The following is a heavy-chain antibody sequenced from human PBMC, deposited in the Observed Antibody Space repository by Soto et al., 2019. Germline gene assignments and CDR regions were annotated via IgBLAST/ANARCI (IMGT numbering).Heavy chain of an antibody. CDR3: AKDGYCTSTSCSTNWFDP. V-gene: IGHV3-23*01. CDR2: ISGSGGST. CDR1: GFTFSSYA. D-gene: IGHD2-2*03. Sequence: GGSLRLSCAASGFTFSSYAMSWVRQAPWKGLEWVSAISGSGGSTYYADSVKGRFTISRDNSKNTLYLQMSSLRAEDTAVYYCAKDGYCTSTSCSTNWFDPWGQGTLVTVPQ. J-gene: IGHJ5*02.